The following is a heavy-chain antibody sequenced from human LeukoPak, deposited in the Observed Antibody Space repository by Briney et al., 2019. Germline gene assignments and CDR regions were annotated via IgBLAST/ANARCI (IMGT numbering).Heavy chain of an antibody. V-gene: IGHV3-72*01. Sequence: PGGSLRLSCAASGFTFSAHRMDWVRQVPGKGRQGVGRSTDKLYSYTTEYAASVKGRFTISRADSENSLYLQMNSLKTEDTAVYYCVRAGGTRGYDIWGQGTMVTVSS. D-gene: IGHD2-15*01. CDR1: GFTFSAHR. J-gene: IGHJ3*02. CDR3: VRAGGTRGYDI. CDR2: STDKLYSYTT.